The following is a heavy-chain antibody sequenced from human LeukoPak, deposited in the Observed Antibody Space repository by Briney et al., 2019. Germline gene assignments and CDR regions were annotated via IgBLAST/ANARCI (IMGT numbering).Heavy chain of an antibody. Sequence: GGSLRLSCAASGFTFSRYGMHWVRQAPGKGLEWVAVISYDGSNKYYADSVKGRFTISRDNSKNTLYLQMNSLRAEDTAVYYCAKDPPYDSSVIGEIYSYYGMDVWGQGPTVTISS. V-gene: IGHV3-30*18. J-gene: IGHJ6*02. CDR1: GFTFSRYG. CDR2: ISYDGSNK. CDR3: AKDPPYDSSVIGEIYSYYGMDV. D-gene: IGHD3-22*01.